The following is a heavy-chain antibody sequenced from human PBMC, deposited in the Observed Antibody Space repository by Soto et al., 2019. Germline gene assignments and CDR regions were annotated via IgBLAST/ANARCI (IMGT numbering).Heavy chain of an antibody. J-gene: IGHJ4*02. CDR3: VRDPAGRFYFDS. CDR2: TYYRSKWYN. V-gene: IGHV6-1*01. Sequence: SQTLSLTCAISGDSVSSNSAVWNWIRQSPSRGLEWLGRTYYRSKWYNHYAVSVKSRININPDPSKNQVSLQLNSVTPEDTAVYFCVRDPAGRFYFDSWGQGTLVTVSS. CDR1: GDSVSSNSAV.